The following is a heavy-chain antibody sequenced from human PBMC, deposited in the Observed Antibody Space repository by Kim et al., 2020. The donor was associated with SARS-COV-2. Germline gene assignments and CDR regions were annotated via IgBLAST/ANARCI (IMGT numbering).Heavy chain of an antibody. V-gene: IGHV3-23*01. D-gene: IGHD6-13*01. Sequence: GGSLRLSCAASGFTFSSYAMSWVRQAPGKGLEWVSAISGSGGSTYYADSVKGRFTISRDNSKNTLYLQMNSLRAEDTAVYYCARHSSSWSKKPVYGMDVWGQGTTVSVSS. CDR2: ISGSGGST. CDR3: ARHSSSWSKKPVYGMDV. J-gene: IGHJ6*02. CDR1: GFTFSSYA.